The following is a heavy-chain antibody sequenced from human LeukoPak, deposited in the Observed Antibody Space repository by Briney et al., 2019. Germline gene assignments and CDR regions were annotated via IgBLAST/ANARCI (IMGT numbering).Heavy chain of an antibody. J-gene: IGHJ3*02. V-gene: IGHV1-69*13. Sequence: SVKVSCKASGGTFISYAISWVRQAPGQGREWMGGIIPIFGTANYAQKFQGRVTITADESMSTAYMELSSLRSEDTAVYYCARDYYDSSGYTTRDDAFDIWGQGTMVTVSS. CDR1: GGTFISYA. D-gene: IGHD3-22*01. CDR3: ARDYYDSSGYTTRDDAFDI. CDR2: IIPIFGTA.